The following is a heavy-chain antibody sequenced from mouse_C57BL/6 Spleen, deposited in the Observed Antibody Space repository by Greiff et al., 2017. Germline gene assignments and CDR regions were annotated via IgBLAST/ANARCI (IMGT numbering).Heavy chain of an antibody. V-gene: IGHV14-3*01. CDR1: GFNIKNTY. D-gene: IGHD1-1*01. CDR2: IDPANGNT. CDR3: AREVYYYGSSPYYYAMDY. Sequence: EVQLQQSVAELVRPGASVKLSCTASGFNIKNTYMHWVKQRPEQGLEWIGRIDPANGNTKYAPKFQGKATITADTSSNTAYLQLSSLTSEDTAIYYCAREVYYYGSSPYYYAMDYWGQGTSVTVSS. J-gene: IGHJ4*01.